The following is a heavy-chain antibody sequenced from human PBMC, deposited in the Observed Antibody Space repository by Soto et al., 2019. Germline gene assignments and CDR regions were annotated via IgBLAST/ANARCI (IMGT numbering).Heavy chain of an antibody. CDR2: INSDGSST. Sequence: EVQLVESGGGLVQPGGSLRLSCAASGFTFSSYWMHWVRQAPGKGLVWVSRINSDGSSTSYADSVKGRFTISRDNAKNTLYLQMNSLRAEDTAAYYCARDQGMIGYGWFDPWGQGTLVTVSS. CDR1: GFTFSSYW. V-gene: IGHV3-74*01. D-gene: IGHD2-21*01. J-gene: IGHJ5*02. CDR3: ARDQGMIGYGWFDP.